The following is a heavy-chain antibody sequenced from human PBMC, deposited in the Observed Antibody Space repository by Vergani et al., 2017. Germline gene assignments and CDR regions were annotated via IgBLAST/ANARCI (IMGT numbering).Heavy chain of an antibody. J-gene: IGHJ5*02. CDR3: ARDAPLGIAAARTYWFDP. CDR2: IIPIFGTA. CDR1: GSTFSSYA. D-gene: IGHD6-25*01. V-gene: IGHV1-69*01. Sequence: QVQLVQSGAEVKKPGSSVKVSCKASGSTFSSYAISWVRQAPGQGLEWMGGIIPIFGTANYAQKFQGRVTISPEESTSTAYMGLRSLRSEDTPVYYCARDAPLGIAAARTYWFDPWGQGPLVTVTS.